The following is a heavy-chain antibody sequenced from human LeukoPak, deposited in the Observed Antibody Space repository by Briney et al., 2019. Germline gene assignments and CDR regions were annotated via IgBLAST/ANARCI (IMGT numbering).Heavy chain of an antibody. Sequence: GGSLRLSCAASGFTLSRYWMTWVRQAPGKGLEWVAKIKQDGSDKYYVDSVKGRFTISRDNAKNSLYLQMNSLRAEDTAVYYCARTDFWSGYHRGYFDCWGQGTLVTVSS. CDR2: IKQDGSDK. D-gene: IGHD3-3*01. CDR1: GFTLSRYW. V-gene: IGHV3-7*05. CDR3: ARTDFWSGYHRGYFDC. J-gene: IGHJ4*02.